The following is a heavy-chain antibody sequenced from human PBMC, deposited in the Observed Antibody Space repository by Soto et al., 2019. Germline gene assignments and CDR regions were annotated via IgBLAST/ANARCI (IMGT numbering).Heavy chain of an antibody. CDR2: INPNRGGT. D-gene: IGHD6-19*01. V-gene: IGHV1-2*04. Sequence: GASVKVPCKASGYSFTGYYMHWLRHSPGQGLEWMGWINPNRGGTNYAQKFQGWVTMTRDTSISTAYMELSRLRSDDTAVYYCARDVLPRPRIAVAAPDRYDAFEIWGQGKMVTVSS. CDR1: GYSFTGYY. CDR3: ARDVLPRPRIAVAAPDRYDAFEI. J-gene: IGHJ3*02.